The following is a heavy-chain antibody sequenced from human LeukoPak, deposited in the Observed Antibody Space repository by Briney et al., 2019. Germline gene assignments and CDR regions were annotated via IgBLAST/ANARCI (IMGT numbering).Heavy chain of an antibody. D-gene: IGHD3-3*01. V-gene: IGHV5-51*01. J-gene: IGHJ4*02. CDR2: IYPGDSDT. CDR1: GYSFTNYW. CDR3: ARLLDYDFWSGPARY. Sequence: GGSLKISCKGSGYSFTNYWVGWVRQVPEKGLEGMGFIYPGDSDTRYGPSFQGRVTISADKSISTAFLQWSSLKASDTAMYYCARLLDYDFWSGPARYWGQGTLVTVSS.